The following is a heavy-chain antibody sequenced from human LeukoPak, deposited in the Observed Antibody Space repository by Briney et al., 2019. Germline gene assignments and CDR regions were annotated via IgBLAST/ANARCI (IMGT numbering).Heavy chain of an antibody. CDR3: AREQMVQGATTFDP. D-gene: IGHD3-10*01. Sequence: GGSLRLSCAASGFTFSSYAMHWVRQAPGKGLEGVAVISYDGSNKYYADSVKGRFTISRDNSKNTLYLQMNSLRAEDTAVYYCAREQMVQGATTFDPWGQGTLVTVSS. J-gene: IGHJ5*02. CDR1: GFTFSSYA. CDR2: ISYDGSNK. V-gene: IGHV3-30*04.